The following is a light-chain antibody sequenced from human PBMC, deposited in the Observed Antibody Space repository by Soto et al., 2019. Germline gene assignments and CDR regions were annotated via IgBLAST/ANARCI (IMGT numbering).Light chain of an antibody. CDR3: SSYAGSNNPVI. J-gene: IGLJ2*01. CDR1: SSDVGGYNY. V-gene: IGLV2-8*01. CDR2: EVS. Sequence: QSVLTQPPSASVSPGQSVTISCTGTSSDVGGYNYVSWYQQHPGKAPKFLIFEVSRRPSGVPDRFSGSKSGNTASLTVSGLQADDEADYYCSSYAGSNNPVIFGGGTKLTVL.